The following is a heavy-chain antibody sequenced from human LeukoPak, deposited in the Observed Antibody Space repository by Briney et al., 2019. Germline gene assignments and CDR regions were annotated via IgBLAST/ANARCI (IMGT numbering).Heavy chain of an antibody. CDR1: GGSISSYY. V-gene: IGHV4-59*01. CDR2: IYYSGST. D-gene: IGHD3-9*01. J-gene: IGHJ3*02. CDR3: ARVFYDILSPGVGFDI. Sequence: SETLSLTCTVSGGSISSYYWSWIRQPPGKGLEWIGYIYYSGSTNYNPSLKSRVTVSVDTSKNQFSLKLSSVTAADTAVYYCARVFYDILSPGVGFDIWGQGTVVTVSS.